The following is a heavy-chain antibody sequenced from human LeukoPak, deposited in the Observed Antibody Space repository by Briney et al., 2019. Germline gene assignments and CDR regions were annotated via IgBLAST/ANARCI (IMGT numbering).Heavy chain of an antibody. CDR1: GFTFSSYA. J-gene: IGHJ1*01. D-gene: IGHD1-26*01. V-gene: IGHV3-23*01. CDR3: ATLTVGATGYFQH. CDR2: ISGSGSST. Sequence: GGSLRLSCAASGFTFSSYAMSWVRQAPGKGLEWVSAISGSGSSTYYADSVKGRFTISRDNSKNTVFLQMNNLRAEDTAVYYCATLTVGATGYFQHWGQGTLVTVSS.